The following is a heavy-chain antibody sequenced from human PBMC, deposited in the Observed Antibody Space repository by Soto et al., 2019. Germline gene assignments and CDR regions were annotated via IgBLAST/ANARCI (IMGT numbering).Heavy chain of an antibody. V-gene: IGHV1-58*02. CDR1: GFTFTSSA. Sequence: SVKVSCKASGFTFTSSAMQWVRQARGQRLEWIGWIVVGSGNTNYAQKFQERVTITRDMSTSTAYMELSSLRSEDTAVYYCGAAGGCSGGSCYSGHYYYYMDVWGKGTTVTVSS. CDR2: IVVGSGNT. CDR3: GAAGGCSGGSCYSGHYYYYMDV. J-gene: IGHJ6*03. D-gene: IGHD2-15*01.